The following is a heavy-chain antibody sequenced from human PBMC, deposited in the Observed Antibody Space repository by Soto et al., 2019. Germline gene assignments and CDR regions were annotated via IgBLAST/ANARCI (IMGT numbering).Heavy chain of an antibody. J-gene: IGHJ4*02. V-gene: IGHV3-53*01. Sequence: GGSLRLSCAASGFTVSSNYMSWVRQAPGKGLEWVSVIYSGGSTYYADSVKGRFTISRDNSKNTLYLLMNSLRAEDTAVYYCASLGIAVAPYYFDYWGQGTLVTVSS. CDR3: ASLGIAVAPYYFDY. D-gene: IGHD6-19*01. CDR2: IYSGGST. CDR1: GFTVSSNY.